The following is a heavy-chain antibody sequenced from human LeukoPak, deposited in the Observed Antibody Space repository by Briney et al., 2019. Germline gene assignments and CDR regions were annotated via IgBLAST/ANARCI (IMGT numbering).Heavy chain of an antibody. Sequence: GGSLRLSCAASGFTFSSYTMHWVRQAPGKGLKWVALISYDGSNQYYADSVKGRFIISRDNSKNTLYLQMNSLRAEDTAVYYCARAYGDYSGFDYWGQGTLVTVSS. J-gene: IGHJ4*02. CDR1: GFTFSSYT. V-gene: IGHV3-30*04. CDR2: ISYDGSNQ. CDR3: ARAYGDYSGFDY. D-gene: IGHD4-17*01.